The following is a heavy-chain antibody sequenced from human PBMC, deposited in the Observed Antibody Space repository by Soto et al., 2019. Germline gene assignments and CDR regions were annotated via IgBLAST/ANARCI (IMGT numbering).Heavy chain of an antibody. Sequence: GPEAQKPGASVKVSCKASGYTFSRYGISWVRQAPGQGLEWMGWISGYNGDTKYAQKVQGRVTMTIDTSTYTAYMELRSLTSDDTAIYYCAKNGQPPYYYYGMDVWGQGTTVTVSS. CDR2: ISGYNGDT. CDR3: AKNGQPPYYYYGMDV. J-gene: IGHJ6*02. D-gene: IGHD2-8*01. V-gene: IGHV1-18*01. CDR1: GYTFSRYG.